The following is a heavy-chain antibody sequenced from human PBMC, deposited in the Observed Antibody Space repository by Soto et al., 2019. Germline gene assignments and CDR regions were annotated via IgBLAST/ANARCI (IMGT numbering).Heavy chain of an antibody. D-gene: IGHD5-12*01. CDR3: ARDREGVEMATIFDY. Sequence: QVQLVESGGGVVQPGRSLRLSCAASGFTFSSYGMHWVRQAPGKGLEXVAVIWYDGSNKYYADSVKGRFTISRDNSKNTLYLQMNSLRAEDTAVYYCARDREGVEMATIFDYWGQGTLVTVSS. V-gene: IGHV3-33*01. CDR2: IWYDGSNK. J-gene: IGHJ4*02. CDR1: GFTFSSYG.